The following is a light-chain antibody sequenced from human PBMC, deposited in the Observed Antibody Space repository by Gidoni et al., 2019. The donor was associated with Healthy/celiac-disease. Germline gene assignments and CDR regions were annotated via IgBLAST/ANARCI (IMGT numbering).Light chain of an antibody. CDR2: GAS. CDR3: QQYNNWWT. CDR1: QSVSRN. J-gene: IGKJ1*01. V-gene: IGKV3-15*01. Sequence: EIVMTQSPATLSVSPGERATLSCRASQSVSRNLAWYQQKPGQAPRLLIYGASTRATCIPARFSGSVSGTEFTLTISSLQSEDFAVYYCQQYNNWWTFGQXTKVEIK.